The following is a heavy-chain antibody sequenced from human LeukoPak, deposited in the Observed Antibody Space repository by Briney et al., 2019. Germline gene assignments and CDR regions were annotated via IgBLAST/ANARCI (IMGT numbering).Heavy chain of an antibody. D-gene: IGHD6-19*01. CDR3: ARVNPIAVAGINGLNERFDP. Sequence: SETLSLTCTVSGGSISSYYWSWIRQPPGKGLEWIGYIYYSGSTNYNPSLKSRVTISVDTSKNQFSLKLSSVTAADTAVYYCARVNPIAVAGINGLNERFDPWGQGTLVTVSS. J-gene: IGHJ5*02. CDR2: IYYSGST. CDR1: GGSISSYY. V-gene: IGHV4-59*01.